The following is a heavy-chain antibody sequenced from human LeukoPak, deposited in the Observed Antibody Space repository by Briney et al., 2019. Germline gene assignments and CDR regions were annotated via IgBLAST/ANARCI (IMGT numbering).Heavy chain of an antibody. J-gene: IGHJ4*02. CDR1: GFTFSTYG. D-gene: IGHD4-17*01. CDR2: ISGRDGNT. CDR3: AREGRGEYRD. Sequence: GGSLRLSCAASGFTFSTYGMNWVRQAPGKGLEWVSAISGRDGNTYYADSVKGRFTISRDNSKNTLYLQMNSLRAEDTAVYYCAREGRGEYRDWGQGTLVTVSS. V-gene: IGHV3-23*01.